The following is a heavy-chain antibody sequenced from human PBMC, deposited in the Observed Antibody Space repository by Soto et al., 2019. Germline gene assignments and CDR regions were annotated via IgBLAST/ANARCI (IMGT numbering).Heavy chain of an antibody. Sequence: QVQLVESGGGVVQPGRSLRLSCAASGFTFSSYAMHWVRQAPGKGLEWVAVISYDGSNKYYADSVKGRFTISRDNSKNTLYLQGNSLRAEETAVYYCARDLTAVAGTQPDYWGQGTLVTVSS. CDR1: GFTFSSYA. CDR3: ARDLTAVAGTQPDY. J-gene: IGHJ4*02. V-gene: IGHV3-30-3*01. CDR2: ISYDGSNK. D-gene: IGHD6-19*01.